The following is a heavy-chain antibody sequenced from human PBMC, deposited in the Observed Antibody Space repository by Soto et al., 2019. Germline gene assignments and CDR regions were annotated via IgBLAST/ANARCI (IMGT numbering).Heavy chain of an antibody. CDR1: GFIFRNYA. Sequence: QVELVESGGGVVQPGTSLRLSCAASGFIFRNYAMHWVRQAPGKGLEWVADISYDERNIHYPDSVKGRFTISRDNSKNPLFLQMNNLRPEDTAVYYCARDSWGFDCWGQGTLVTVSS. J-gene: IGHJ4*02. CDR2: ISYDERNI. D-gene: IGHD2-15*01. CDR3: ARDSWGFDC. V-gene: IGHV3-30*04.